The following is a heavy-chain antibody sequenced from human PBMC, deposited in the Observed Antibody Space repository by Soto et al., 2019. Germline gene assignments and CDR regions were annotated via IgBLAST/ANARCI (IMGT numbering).Heavy chain of an antibody. V-gene: IGHV1-69*01. CDR3: ATMGATVYFFDN. D-gene: IGHD1-26*01. CDR2: LIPIFGTP. J-gene: IGHJ4*02. CDR1: GGTFDSYG. Sequence: VSCKASGGTFDSYGINWVRQAPGQGPEWMGGLIPIFGTPNYAQKFQGRVTISADDSTSTAYMELSSLRYEDTAVYYCATMGATVYFFDNCGPGTLVTVPS.